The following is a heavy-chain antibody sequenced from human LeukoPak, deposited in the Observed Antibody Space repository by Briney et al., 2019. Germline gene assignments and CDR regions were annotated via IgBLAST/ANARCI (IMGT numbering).Heavy chain of an antibody. D-gene: IGHD3-22*01. V-gene: IGHV4-39*01. CDR1: GSSISSSSYY. Sequence: SETLSLTCTASGSSISSSSYYWGWIRQPPGKGLEWIGSIYYSGSTYYNPSLKSRVTISVDTSKNQFSLKLSSVTAADTAVYYCARPTFDLIVDPMTFDIWGQGTMVTVSS. CDR2: IYYSGST. CDR3: ARPTFDLIVDPMTFDI. J-gene: IGHJ3*02.